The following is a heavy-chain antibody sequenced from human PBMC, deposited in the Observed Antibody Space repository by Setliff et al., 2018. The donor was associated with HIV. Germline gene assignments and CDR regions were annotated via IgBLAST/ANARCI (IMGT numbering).Heavy chain of an antibody. CDR1: GVTFNYSF. J-gene: IGHJ1*01. D-gene: IGHD3-22*01. CDR2: VVPTIHEA. Sequence: ASVKVSCKASGVTFNYSFITWVRQAPGQGLEWMGGVVPTIHEATYAQKFQGRVKITADESATTVYMEMSGLTSEDTAIYYCARGADASGYFYREYFQHWGQGTLVTVSS. CDR3: ARGADASGYFYREYFQH. V-gene: IGHV1-69*13.